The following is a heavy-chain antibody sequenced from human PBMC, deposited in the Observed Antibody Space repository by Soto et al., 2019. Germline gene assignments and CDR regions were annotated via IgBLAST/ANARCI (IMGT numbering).Heavy chain of an antibody. V-gene: IGHV1-69*13. D-gene: IGHD3-10*01. CDR3: ARVFFMVRGVITAPDYYGMDV. CDR2: IIPIFGTA. CDR1: GVTFSSYA. Sequence: SVKVSCKASGVTFSSYAISWVRQAPGQGLEWMGGIIPIFGTANYAQKFQGRVTITADESTSTAYMELSSLRSEDTAVYYCARVFFMVRGVITAPDYYGMDVGGKGTTVPVSS. J-gene: IGHJ6*04.